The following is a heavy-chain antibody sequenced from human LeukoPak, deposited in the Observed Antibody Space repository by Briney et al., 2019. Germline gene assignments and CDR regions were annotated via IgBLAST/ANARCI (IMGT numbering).Heavy chain of an antibody. D-gene: IGHD6-19*01. CDR1: GGSISSGSYY. CDR3: ARHPTWLEENYYYFDY. J-gene: IGHJ4*02. V-gene: IGHV4-39*01. Sequence: SETLSLTCTVSGGSISSGSYYWGWIRQPPGKGLEWIGSIYYSGSTYYNPSLKSRVTISVDTSKNQFSLKLSSVTAADTAVYYCARHPTWLEENYYYFDYWGQGTLVTVSS. CDR2: IYYSGST.